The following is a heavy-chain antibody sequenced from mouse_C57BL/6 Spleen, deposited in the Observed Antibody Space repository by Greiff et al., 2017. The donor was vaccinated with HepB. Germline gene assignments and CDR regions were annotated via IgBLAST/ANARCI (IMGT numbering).Heavy chain of an antibody. J-gene: IGHJ1*03. CDR1: GFTFSSYA. CDR3: ARDQGYYGSSLWYFDV. CDR2: ISDGGSYT. V-gene: IGHV5-4*01. Sequence: DVKLVESGGGLVKPGGSLKLSCAASGFTFSSYAMSWVRQTPEKRLEWVATISDGGSYTYYPDNVKGRFTISRDNAKNNLYLQMSHLKSEDTAMYYCARDQGYYGSSLWYFDVWGTGTTVTVSS. D-gene: IGHD1-1*01.